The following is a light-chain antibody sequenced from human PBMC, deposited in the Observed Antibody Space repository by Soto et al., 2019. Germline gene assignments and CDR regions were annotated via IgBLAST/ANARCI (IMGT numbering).Light chain of an antibody. V-gene: IGKV1-27*01. CDR2: GAS. Sequence: DIQIAQSPSSLSSSIGDRVTITCLSSQVISEYLAWYQQRPGNAPNLLIYGASILQSGVPSRFSGSGSGTHFTLTISSLQPEDVATYYCHSYNSIPRTFGQGTKVDIK. CDR1: QVISEY. CDR3: HSYNSIPRT. J-gene: IGKJ1*01.